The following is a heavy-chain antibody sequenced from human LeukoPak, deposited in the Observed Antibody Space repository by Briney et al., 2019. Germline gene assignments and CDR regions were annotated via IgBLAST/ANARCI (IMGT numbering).Heavy chain of an antibody. D-gene: IGHD4-17*01. CDR2: IYTSGTT. J-gene: IGHJ4*02. CDR1: GGSISSYY. V-gene: IGHV4-4*07. CDR3: ARLSTVTTSFDY. Sequence: SETLSLTCTVSGGSISSYYWSWIRQPAGKGLEWIGRIYTSGTTHYNPSLKSRVTMSVDTSKNQFSLKLSSVTAADAAVYYCARLSTVTTSFDYWGQGTLVTVSS.